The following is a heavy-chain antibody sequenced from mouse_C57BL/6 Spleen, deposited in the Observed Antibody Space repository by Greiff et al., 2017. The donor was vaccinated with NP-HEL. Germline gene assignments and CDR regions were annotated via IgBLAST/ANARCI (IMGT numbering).Heavy chain of an antibody. J-gene: IGHJ2*01. D-gene: IGHD1-1*01. Sequence: QVQLQQPGAELVRPGSSVKLSCKASGYTFTSYWMDWVKQRPGQGLEWIGNIYPSDSETHYNQKFKDKATLTVDKSSSTAYMQLSSLTSEDSAVYYCATLYYGSSYGDYWGQGTTLTVSS. CDR3: ATLYYGSSYGDY. CDR1: GYTFTSYW. CDR2: IYPSDSET. V-gene: IGHV1-61*01.